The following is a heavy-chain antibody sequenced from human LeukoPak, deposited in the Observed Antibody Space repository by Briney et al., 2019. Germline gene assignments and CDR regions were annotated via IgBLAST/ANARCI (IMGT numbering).Heavy chain of an antibody. D-gene: IGHD3-3*01. CDR1: GGSISSGSYY. Sequence: SQTLSLTCTVSGGSISSGSYYWSWIRQPAGKGLEWIGRIYTSGSTNYNPSLKSRVTISVDTSKNQFSLKLSSVTAADTAVYYCARGSVYYDFWSGYYRQGPEPSFDPWGQGTLVTVSS. V-gene: IGHV4-61*02. J-gene: IGHJ5*02. CDR2: IYTSGST. CDR3: ARGSVYYDFWSGYYRQGPEPSFDP.